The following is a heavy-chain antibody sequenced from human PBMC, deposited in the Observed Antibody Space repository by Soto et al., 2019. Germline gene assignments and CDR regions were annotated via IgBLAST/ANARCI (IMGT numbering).Heavy chain of an antibody. J-gene: IGHJ6*02. CDR3: ARDTAIIRGLRYYYYGMDV. V-gene: IGHV4-30-4*01. CDR1: GGSMNSGDYY. Sequence: QVQLQESGPGLVKPSQTLSLTCTVSGGSMNSGDYYWSWIRQPPGKGLEWIGYIHYSGSTYYNPSLKSRLSVSLDTSKNQFSLKLSSVTAADAAVYYCARDTAIIRGLRYYYYGMDVWGQGTTVTVSS. CDR2: IHYSGST. D-gene: IGHD3-10*01.